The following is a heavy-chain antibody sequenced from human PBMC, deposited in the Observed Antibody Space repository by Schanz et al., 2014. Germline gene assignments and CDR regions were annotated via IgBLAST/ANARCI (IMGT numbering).Heavy chain of an antibody. J-gene: IGHJ4*02. D-gene: IGHD3-3*01. Sequence: QVQLVQSGAEVKKPGASVKVSCKASGYTFTSYGISWVRQAPGQGPEFMGWISTFTNEDTNSAQRFQGRLTMTTDAATSADYMELRSQRSGDTSVYYWARGFDYWDRWGQGTLVIVSS. V-gene: IGHV1-18*01. CDR2: ISTFTNEDT. CDR3: ARGFDYWDR. CDR1: GYTFTSYG.